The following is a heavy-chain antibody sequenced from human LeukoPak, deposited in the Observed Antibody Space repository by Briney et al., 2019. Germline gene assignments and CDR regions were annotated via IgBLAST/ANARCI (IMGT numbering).Heavy chain of an antibody. Sequence: ASVKVSCKASGCTFRSYAISWVRQAPGQGLEWMGRIIPIFGTANYPQKFQGRVTITTDESTSTAYMELSSLRSEDTAVYYCARDPHVQLNAFDIWGRGTMVTVSS. CDR3: ARDPHVQLNAFDI. D-gene: IGHD1-1*01. V-gene: IGHV1-69*05. CDR1: GCTFRSYA. J-gene: IGHJ3*02. CDR2: IIPIFGTA.